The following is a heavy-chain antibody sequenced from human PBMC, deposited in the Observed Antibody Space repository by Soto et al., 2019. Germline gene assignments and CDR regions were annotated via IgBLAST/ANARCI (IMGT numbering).Heavy chain of an antibody. V-gene: IGHV4-30-2*01. J-gene: IGHJ5*02. CDR1: GGSVNSGGYS. CDR2: ISPSGSP. CDR3: ARGVLA. Sequence: QVPLQESGSRLVRPSQTLSLTCSVSGGSVNSGGYSWSWIRQPPGKGLEWIGFISPSGSPAYNPSLKSRVTISVDRSNNQISLELSSVTDSDTAGYYCARGVLAWGPGTLVTVSS. D-gene: IGHD2-8*01.